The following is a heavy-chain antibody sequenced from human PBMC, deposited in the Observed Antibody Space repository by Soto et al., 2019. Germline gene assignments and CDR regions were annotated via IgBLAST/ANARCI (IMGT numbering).Heavy chain of an antibody. Sequence: QVQLVESGGGVVQPGRSLRLSCAASGFNFKAYGMHWVRQAPGKGLEWVAVISVDGSNKYYADSVKGRFTISRDKSKNTLYLQVNSLRPEDTAVYYCAKGGSSVYYYDYGMDVWGQGTTVTVSS. V-gene: IGHV3-30*18. J-gene: IGHJ6*02. CDR1: GFNFKAYG. D-gene: IGHD6-6*01. CDR3: AKGGSSVYYYDYGMDV. CDR2: ISVDGSNK.